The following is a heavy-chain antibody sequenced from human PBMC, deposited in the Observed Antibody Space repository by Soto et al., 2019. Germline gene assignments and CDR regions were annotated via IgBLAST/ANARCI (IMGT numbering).Heavy chain of an antibody. D-gene: IGHD2-8*02. Sequence: GGSLRLSCAASGFTFSSYAMSWVRQAPGKGLEWVSAISGSGGSTYYADSVKGRFTISRDNSKNTLYLQMNSLGAEDTAVYYCAKDLLYSVLTYYYYGMDVWGQGTTVTVS. CDR1: GFTFSSYA. J-gene: IGHJ6*02. V-gene: IGHV3-23*01. CDR2: ISGSGGST. CDR3: AKDLLYSVLTYYYYGMDV.